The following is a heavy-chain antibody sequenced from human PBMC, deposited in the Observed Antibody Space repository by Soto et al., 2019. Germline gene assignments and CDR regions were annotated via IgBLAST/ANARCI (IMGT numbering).Heavy chain of an antibody. D-gene: IGHD6-6*01. Sequence: ASVKVSCKASGYTFTGYYMHWVRQAPGQGLEWMGWINPNSGGTNYAQKFQGRVTMTRDTSISTAYMELSRLRSDDTAVYYCARGGYTSSSGRLHWFDPWGQGTLVTV. CDR3: ARGGYTSSSGRLHWFDP. CDR2: INPNSGGT. V-gene: IGHV1-2*02. J-gene: IGHJ5*02. CDR1: GYTFTGYY.